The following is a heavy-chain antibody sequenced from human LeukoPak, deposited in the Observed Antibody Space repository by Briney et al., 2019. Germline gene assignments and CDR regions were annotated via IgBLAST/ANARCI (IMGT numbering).Heavy chain of an antibody. CDR1: GFTFSSYA. Sequence: PGGSLRLSCAASGFTFSSYAMSWVRQAPGKGLEWVSAISGSGGSTYYADSVKGRFTISRDNSKNTLYLQMNSLRAEDTAVYDCANTPQYAIVGYYYYMDVWGKGTTVTVSS. V-gene: IGHV3-23*01. CDR3: ANTPQYAIVGYYYYMDV. J-gene: IGHJ6*03. CDR2: ISGSGGST. D-gene: IGHD2-8*01.